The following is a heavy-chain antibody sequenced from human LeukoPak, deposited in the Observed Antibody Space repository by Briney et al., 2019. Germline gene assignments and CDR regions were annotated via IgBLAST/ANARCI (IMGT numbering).Heavy chain of an antibody. D-gene: IGHD6-13*01. CDR3: ARGAAATY. V-gene: IGHV4-59*01. Sequence: PSETLSLTCTVSGGSISNYYWSWIRQTPGEGLEWIGYIYHSGSTNYNPSFKSRVTISIDTSKNQFSLNLTSATAADTAVYYCARGAAATYWGQGTLVTVSS. CDR1: GGSISNYY. J-gene: IGHJ4*02. CDR2: IYHSGST.